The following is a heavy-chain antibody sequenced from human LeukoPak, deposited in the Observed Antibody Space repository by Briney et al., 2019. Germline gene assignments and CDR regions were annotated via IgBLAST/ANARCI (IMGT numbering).Heavy chain of an antibody. CDR3: ASLTYYFDSSGYYPGYFQH. CDR1: GFTFSSHS. Sequence: PGGSLRLSCAASGFTFSSHSMNWVRQAPGKGLEWVSYISSSNSYTNYADSVKGRFYADSVKGRFTISRDNAKNSLYLQMNSLRAEDTAVYYCASLTYYFDSSGYYPGYFQHWGQGTLVTVSS. V-gene: IGHV3-21*05. D-gene: IGHD3-22*01. J-gene: IGHJ1*01. CDR2: ISSSNSYTNYADSVKGR.